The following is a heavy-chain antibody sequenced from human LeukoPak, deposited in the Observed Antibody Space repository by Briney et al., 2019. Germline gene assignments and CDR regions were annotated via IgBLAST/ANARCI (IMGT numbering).Heavy chain of an antibody. V-gene: IGHV3-23*01. J-gene: IGHJ4*02. CDR1: GFTFDDYA. D-gene: IGHD3-22*01. Sequence: PGGSLRLSCAASGFTFDDYAMHWVRQAPGKGLEWVSAISGSGGSTYYADSVKGRFTISRDNSKNTLYLQMNSLRAEDTAVYYCAKDSKGYYYDSSGYNFDYWGQGTLVTVSS. CDR2: ISGSGGST. CDR3: AKDSKGYYYDSSGYNFDY.